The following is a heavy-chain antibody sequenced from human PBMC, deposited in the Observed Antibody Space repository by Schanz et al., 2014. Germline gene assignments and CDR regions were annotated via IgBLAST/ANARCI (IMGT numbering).Heavy chain of an antibody. V-gene: IGHV1-18*01. CDR2: ISVYNHNK. CDR1: GYIFINSG. Sequence: QIQLVQSGPEVKKPGATVKVSCKASGYIFINSGISWVRQAPGQGLEWMGWISVYNHNKEYDQKFQSRVTMTTDTSTSTAYMALTDLRSDDTAVYYCARDRRFFDRDDLYYFDSWGQGTLVTVSS. J-gene: IGHJ4*02. D-gene: IGHD3-3*01. CDR3: ARDRRFFDRDDLYYFDS.